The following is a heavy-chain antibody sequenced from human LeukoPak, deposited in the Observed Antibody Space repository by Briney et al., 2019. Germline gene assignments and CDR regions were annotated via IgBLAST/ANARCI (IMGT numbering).Heavy chain of an antibody. J-gene: IGHJ4*02. CDR2: IYYSGST. Sequence: PSETLSLTCTVSGGSISSYYWSWIRQPPGKGLEWIGYIYYSGSTNYNPSLKSRVTISVDTSNNQFSLKLSSVTAADTAVYYCARVCDDSSGCLDYWGQGTLFTVSS. CDR3: ARVCDDSSGCLDY. CDR1: GGSISSYY. D-gene: IGHD3-22*01. V-gene: IGHV4-59*01.